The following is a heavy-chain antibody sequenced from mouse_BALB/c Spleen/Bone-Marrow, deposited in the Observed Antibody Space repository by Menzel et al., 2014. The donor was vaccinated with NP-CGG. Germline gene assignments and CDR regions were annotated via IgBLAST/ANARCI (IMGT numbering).Heavy chain of an antibody. Sequence: EVQLVESGGGLVKPGGSLRLSCAASGFTFSSYAMSWVRRTPEKRLEWVATISSGGSYTYYADSGKGRLTISRDNAKNTLYRQMRSLRSEDTAMYYCARSLYDYDAMDYWGQGTSVTVSS. V-gene: IGHV5-9-3*01. CDR3: ARSLYDYDAMDY. CDR2: ISSGGSYT. CDR1: GFTFSSYA. D-gene: IGHD1-1*01. J-gene: IGHJ4*01.